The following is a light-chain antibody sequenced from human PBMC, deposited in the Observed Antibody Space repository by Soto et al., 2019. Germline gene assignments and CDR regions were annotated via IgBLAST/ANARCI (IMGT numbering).Light chain of an antibody. Sequence: DIPMTQSPSTLSASVGDRVTITCRASQTISTLLAWYQQRPGKAPNLLIYKASSLDSGVPSRLSGSGSGTEFTLTISSLQPDDFAAYFCQQYSTYPWTFGQGTKVEVK. J-gene: IGKJ1*01. CDR2: KAS. CDR1: QTISTL. V-gene: IGKV1-5*03. CDR3: QQYSTYPWT.